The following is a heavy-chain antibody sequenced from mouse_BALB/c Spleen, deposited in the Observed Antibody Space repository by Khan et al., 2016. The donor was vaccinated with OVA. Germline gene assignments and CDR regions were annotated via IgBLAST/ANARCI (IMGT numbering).Heavy chain of an antibody. CDR1: GFSLTSYG. CDR2: IWGDGST. V-gene: IGHV2-3*01. D-gene: IGHD1-2*01. CDR3: AKWGTANYYALDY. J-gene: IGHJ4*01. Sequence: VKLEESGPGLVAPSQSLSLTCTVSGFSLTSYGVNWVRQPPGKGLEWLGVIWGDGSTNYHSPLMCRLSISNDNSQGQVLVRLNRLQTDDTATYYCAKWGTANYYALDYWGQGTSVTVSS.